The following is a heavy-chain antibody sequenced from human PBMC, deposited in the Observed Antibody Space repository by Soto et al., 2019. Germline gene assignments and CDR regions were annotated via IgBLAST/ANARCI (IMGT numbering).Heavy chain of an antibody. CDR3: VKARSGWYLYYFDY. D-gene: IGHD6-19*01. J-gene: IGHJ4*02. V-gene: IGHV3-23*01. Sequence: DVKLLESGGVLVQPGVSLRLSCAASGFIFNNYAMNCVHHAPGKVLEWVSGISGSGGNTYYADSVKGRFAISRDKSNNTLYLQLSSLKAEDTAVYYCVKARSGWYLYYFDYWGQGTRVTVSS. CDR1: GFIFNNYA. CDR2: ISGSGGNT.